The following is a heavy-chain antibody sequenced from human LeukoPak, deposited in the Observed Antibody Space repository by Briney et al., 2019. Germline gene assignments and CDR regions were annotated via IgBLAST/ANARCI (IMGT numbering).Heavy chain of an antibody. V-gene: IGHV4-34*01. D-gene: IGHD6-13*01. J-gene: IGHJ5*02. Sequence: SETLSLTCAVYGGSFSGYYCSWIRQPPGKGLEWIGEINHSGSTNYNPALKSRVTISVDKSKNQFSLKLDSVTAADTAVYYCARLFRRIAAGGCFDPWGQGTLVTVSS. CDR2: INHSGST. CDR1: GGSFSGYY. CDR3: ARLFRRIAAGGCFDP.